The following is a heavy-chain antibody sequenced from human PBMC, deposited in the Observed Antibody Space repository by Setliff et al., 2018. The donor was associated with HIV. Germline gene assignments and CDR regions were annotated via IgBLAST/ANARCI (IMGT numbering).Heavy chain of an antibody. CDR1: GFIFNNFG. V-gene: IGHV3-9*01. CDR2: ISWFGRDI. CDR3: VKDASVSATNFYYFDV. Sequence: GGSLRLSCAGSGFIFNNFGFHWVRQAPGKGLEWVSTISWFGRDIYYADSVRGRFTFSRDSAKNSLHLQMNSLKLEDTATYFCVKDASVSATNFYYFDVWGKGTTVTVSS. J-gene: IGHJ6*03.